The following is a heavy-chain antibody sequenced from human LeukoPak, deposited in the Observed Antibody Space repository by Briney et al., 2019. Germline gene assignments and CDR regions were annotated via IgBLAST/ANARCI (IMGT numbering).Heavy chain of an antibody. CDR3: AIDLTMVVASAFDI. J-gene: IGHJ3*02. CDR1: GYTFTGYY. CDR2: INPNSGGT. Sequence: GASLKVSCTASGYTFTGYYMHWVRQAPGQGLEWMGWINPNSGGTNYAQKFQGRVTMTTDTSISTAYMELSRLRSDDTAVYYCAIDLTMVVASAFDIWGQGTMVSVSS. D-gene: IGHD2-15*01. V-gene: IGHV1-2*02.